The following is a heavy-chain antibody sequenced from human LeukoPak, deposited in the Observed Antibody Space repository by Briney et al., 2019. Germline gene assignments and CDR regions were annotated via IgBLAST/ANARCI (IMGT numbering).Heavy chain of an antibody. V-gene: IGHV3-21*01. D-gene: IGHD1-26*01. CDR3: ARENSGSYYQFDC. J-gene: IGHJ4*02. CDR2: ISSSTSYI. CDR1: GFTFSSYS. Sequence: GGSLRLSCAASGFTFSSYSINWVRQAPGKGLEWVSSISSSTSYIYYADSVKGRFTISRDNAKNSLYLQMNSLRPEDTAVYYCARENSGSYYQFDCWGQGTLVTVSS.